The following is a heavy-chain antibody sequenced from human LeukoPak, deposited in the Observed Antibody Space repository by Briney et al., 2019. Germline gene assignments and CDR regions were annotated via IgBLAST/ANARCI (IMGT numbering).Heavy chain of an antibody. V-gene: IGHV3-7*03. CDR3: VKDSGWFHFDS. D-gene: IGHD6-19*01. CDR2: IKEDGSSQ. Sequence: PGGSLRLSCVASGFTFSHSWMTWVRQAPGKGLEWVGHIKEDGSSQNYADSVKGRFTISRDNAKSSVHLQMNGLRAEDTAMYYCVKDSGWFHFDSWGQGTLVTVSS. J-gene: IGHJ4*02. CDR1: GFTFSHSW.